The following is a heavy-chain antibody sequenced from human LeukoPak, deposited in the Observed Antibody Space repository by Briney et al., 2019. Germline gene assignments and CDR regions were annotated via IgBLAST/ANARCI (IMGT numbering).Heavy chain of an antibody. V-gene: IGHV1-24*01. CDR3: ATVIHTVTTPYYYGMDV. Sequence: ASVKVSCKVSGYTLTELSMHWVRQAPGKGLEWMGGFDPEDGETIYAQKFQGRVTMTEDTSTDTAYMELSSLRSEDTAVYYCATVIHTVTTPYYYGMDVWGQGTTVTVSS. CDR2: FDPEDGET. D-gene: IGHD4-17*01. J-gene: IGHJ6*02. CDR1: GYTLTELS.